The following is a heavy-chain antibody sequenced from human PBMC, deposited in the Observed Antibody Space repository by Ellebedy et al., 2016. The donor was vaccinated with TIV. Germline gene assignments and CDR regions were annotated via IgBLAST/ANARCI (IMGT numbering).Heavy chain of an antibody. V-gene: IGHV3-66*01. J-gene: IGHJ6*02. D-gene: IGHD2-21*02. CDR2: IYSGGST. CDR3: ARDWSDRGDPRKYYGMDV. CDR1: GFTVSSNY. Sequence: PGGSLRLSCAASGFTVSSNYMSWVRQAPGKGLEWVSVIYSGGSTYYAASVKGRFTISRDNSKNTLYLQMNSLRAEDTAVYYCARDWSDRGDPRKYYGMDVWGQGTTVTVSS.